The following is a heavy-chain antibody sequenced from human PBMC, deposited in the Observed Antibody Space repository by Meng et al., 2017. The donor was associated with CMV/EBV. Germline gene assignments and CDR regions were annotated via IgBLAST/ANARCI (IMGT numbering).Heavy chain of an antibody. CDR2: INHSGST. Sequence: QVQLQDGGAGLLKPSETLSLTCAVYGGSFSGYYWSWIRQPPGKGLEWIGEINHSGSTNYNPSLKSRVTISVDTSKNQFSLKLSSVTAADTAVYYCARSGAPPKYYFDYWGQGTLVTVSS. CDR3: ARSGAPPKYYFDY. CDR1: GGSFSGYY. D-gene: IGHD3-10*01. J-gene: IGHJ4*02. V-gene: IGHV4-34*02.